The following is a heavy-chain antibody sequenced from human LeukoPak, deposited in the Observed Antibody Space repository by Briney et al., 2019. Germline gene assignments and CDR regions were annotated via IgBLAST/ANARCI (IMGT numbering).Heavy chain of an antibody. Sequence: GALRLSCAASGFTFSSYAMHWVRQAPGKGLEYVSGISSDGGSPFHVNSVKGRFTISRDNSKDTLYLQMGSLRAEDMAVYYCAREYCSGGRCQYYFDYWGQGTLATVSS. J-gene: IGHJ4*02. CDR3: AREYCSGGRCQYYFDY. D-gene: IGHD2-15*01. V-gene: IGHV3-64*01. CDR1: GFTFSSYA. CDR2: ISSDGGSP.